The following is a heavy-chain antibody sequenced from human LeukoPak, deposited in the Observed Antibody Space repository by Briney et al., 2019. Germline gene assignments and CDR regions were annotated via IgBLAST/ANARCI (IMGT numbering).Heavy chain of an antibody. CDR3: ARGVLRYSSSPFDY. V-gene: IGHV4-59*01. Sequence: KPSETLSLTCTVSGGSISSYYWSWIRQPPGKGLEWIGYIYYSGSTNYNPSLKSRVTVSVDTSKNQFSLKLSSVTAADTAVYYCARGVLRYSSSPFDYWGQGTLVTVSS. J-gene: IGHJ4*02. D-gene: IGHD6-6*01. CDR1: GGSISSYY. CDR2: IYYSGST.